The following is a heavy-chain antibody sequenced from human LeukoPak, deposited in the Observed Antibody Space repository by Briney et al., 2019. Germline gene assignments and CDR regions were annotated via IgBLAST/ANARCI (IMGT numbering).Heavy chain of an antibody. Sequence: PGGSLRLSCASSGFTFSNAWMSLVCPAPGKGLEWVGRIKSKTDGGTTDYAAPVKGRFTISRDDSKNTLYLQMNSLKTEDTAVYYCTTDRQSFRPYYMDVWGKGTTVTVSS. CDR1: GFTFSNAW. J-gene: IGHJ6*03. D-gene: IGHD6-6*01. CDR3: TTDRQSFRPYYMDV. CDR2: IKSKTDGGTT. V-gene: IGHV3-15*01.